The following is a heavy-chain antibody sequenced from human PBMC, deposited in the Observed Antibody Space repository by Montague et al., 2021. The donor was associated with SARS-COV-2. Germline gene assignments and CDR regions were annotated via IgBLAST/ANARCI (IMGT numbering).Heavy chain of an antibody. D-gene: IGHD4-17*01. Sequence: SETLSLTCTVSGDSTSCPNCYWGWIRQPPGKGLDWIGTIYNSGTTXYKPSLKSRLTTSIDTSKNQFSLKLSSVTAADTAVYYCARHRNYGDHSLDNWFHPWGQGTLVTVSS. CDR3: ARHRNYGDHSLDNWFHP. J-gene: IGHJ5*02. V-gene: IGHV4-39*01. CDR2: IYNSGTT. CDR1: GDSTSCPNCY.